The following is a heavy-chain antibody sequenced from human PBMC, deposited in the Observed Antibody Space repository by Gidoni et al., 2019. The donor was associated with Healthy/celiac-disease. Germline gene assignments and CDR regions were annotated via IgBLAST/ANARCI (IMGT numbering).Heavy chain of an antibody. CDR3: ARHGETWEYYSEKPDWFDP. CDR1: GGSISSSSYY. J-gene: IGHJ5*02. Sequence: QLQLQESGPGLVKPSETLSLTCTVSGGSISSSSYYWGWIRQPPGKGLEWIGSIYYSGSTYYNPSLKSRVTISVDTSKNQFSLKLSSVTAADTAVYYCARHGETWEYYSEKPDWFDPWGQGTLVTVSS. V-gene: IGHV4-39*01. D-gene: IGHD3-10*01. CDR2: IYYSGST.